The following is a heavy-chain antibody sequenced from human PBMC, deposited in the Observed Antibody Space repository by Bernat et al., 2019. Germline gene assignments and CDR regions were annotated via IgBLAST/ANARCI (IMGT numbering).Heavy chain of an antibody. D-gene: IGHD3-10*01. J-gene: IGHJ6*02. CDR1: GFTFSSYG. Sequence: QVQLVESGGGVVQPGRSLRLSCAASGFTFSSYGMHWVRQAPGKGLEWVAVISYDGSNKYYADSVKGRFTISRDNSKNTLYLQMNSLRAEDTAVYYCAKDLQGSGSYYNSTYYYYGMDVWGQGTTVTVSS. CDR2: ISYDGSNK. V-gene: IGHV3-30*18. CDR3: AKDLQGSGSYYNSTYYYYGMDV.